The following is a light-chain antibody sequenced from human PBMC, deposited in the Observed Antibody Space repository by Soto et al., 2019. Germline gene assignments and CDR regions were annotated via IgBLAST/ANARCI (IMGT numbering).Light chain of an antibody. CDR1: QSVRRN. CDR3: QQYNNWPLLT. Sequence: EIVMTQSPATLSVSPGERATLSCRASQSVRRNLAWYQQKPGQAPRLLIYDTSTRATGIPARFSGSGAGTEFTLTISSRQSEDFAVYYCQQYNNWPLLTFGGGTKVEI. CDR2: DTS. J-gene: IGKJ4*01. V-gene: IGKV3D-15*01.